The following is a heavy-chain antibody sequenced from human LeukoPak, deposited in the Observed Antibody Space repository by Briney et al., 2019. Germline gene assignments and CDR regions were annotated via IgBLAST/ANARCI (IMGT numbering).Heavy chain of an antibody. D-gene: IGHD3-22*01. J-gene: IGHJ4*02. V-gene: IGHV1-46*01. Sequence: ASVKVSCKASGYTFTSYYMHWVRQAPGQGLEWMGIINPSGGSTSYAQKFQGRVTMTRDMSTSTVYMELSSLRSEDTAVYYCARRHYYDSSGYSSDYWGQGTLVTVSS. CDR2: INPSGGST. CDR1: GYTFTSYY. CDR3: ARRHYYDSSGYSSDY.